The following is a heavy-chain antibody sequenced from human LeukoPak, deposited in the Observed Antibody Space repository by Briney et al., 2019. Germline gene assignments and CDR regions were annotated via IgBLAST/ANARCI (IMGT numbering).Heavy chain of an antibody. J-gene: IGHJ5*02. CDR3: ASGAGTLGYCSTGVCYPNWFDP. V-gene: IGHV4-31*03. CDR2: IYYTGST. CDR1: GDSISSGGYY. D-gene: IGHD2-8*01. Sequence: SETLSLTCTVSGDSISSGGYYWSWIRQHPGKGLEWIGYIYYTGSTYYNPSLKSRVTISVDTSKNQFSPKLSSVTAADTAVYYCASGAGTLGYCSTGVCYPNWFDPWGQGTLVTVSS.